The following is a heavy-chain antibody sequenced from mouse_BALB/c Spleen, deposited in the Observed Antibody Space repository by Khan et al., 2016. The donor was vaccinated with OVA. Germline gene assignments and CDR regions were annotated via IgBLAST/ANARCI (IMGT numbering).Heavy chain of an antibody. CDR1: GYTFTNYW. CDR2: IYPGGDFT. J-gene: IGHJ1*01. D-gene: IGHD3-1*01. CDR3: ARWATWFFDV. V-gene: IGHV1-63*02. Sequence: QVQLKESGAELVRPGTSVKISGKASGYTFTNYWLGWVKQRPGHGLEWIGDIYPGGDFTNYNEKFYDKATLTADTSSTTVYMQLRSLTSEDSAVYFCARWATWFFDVWGAGTTVTVSS.